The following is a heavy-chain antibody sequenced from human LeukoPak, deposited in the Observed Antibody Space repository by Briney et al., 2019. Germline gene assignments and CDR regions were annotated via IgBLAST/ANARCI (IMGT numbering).Heavy chain of an antibody. CDR2: INHSRST. D-gene: IGHD3-10*01. J-gene: IGHJ6*03. CDR1: GGSFSGYY. CDR3: ARRLGRKFGERFYYYHYMDV. V-gene: IGHV4-34*01. Sequence: SETLSLTCAVYGGSFSGYYWSWIRQPPGKGLEWIGEINHSRSTNYHPSLKGRVTISVDTSKNQFSLKLSSVTAADTAVYYCARRLGRKFGERFYYYHYMDVWGKGTTVTISS.